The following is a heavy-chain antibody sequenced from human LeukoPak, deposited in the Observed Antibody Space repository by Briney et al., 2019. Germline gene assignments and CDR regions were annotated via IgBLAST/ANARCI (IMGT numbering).Heavy chain of an antibody. CDR1: GFTFSSYA. Sequence: GGSLRLSCAASGFTFSSYAMSWVRQAPGKGLEWVSGISGSGGSTYYAESVKGRFTISRDNSKNTLYLQMNSLRAEDTAVYYCAKIPVSYSSGWSNFDYWGQGTLVTVS. D-gene: IGHD6-19*01. CDR2: ISGSGGST. J-gene: IGHJ4*02. V-gene: IGHV3-23*01. CDR3: AKIPVSYSSGWSNFDY.